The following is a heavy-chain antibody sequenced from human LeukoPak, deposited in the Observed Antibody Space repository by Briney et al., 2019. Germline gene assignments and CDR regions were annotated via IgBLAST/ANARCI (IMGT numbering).Heavy chain of an antibody. J-gene: IGHJ6*03. V-gene: IGHV1-69*05. CDR1: GGSFSSYA. Sequence: ASVKVSCKASGGSFSSYAISGVRQAPAQGLEWMGGIIPIFGTANYAQTFQGRVTITTDESTSTAYMELSSLRSEDTAVYYCARGQPYCSSTSCYQSDYYYYMDVWGKGTTVTVSS. CDR3: ARGQPYCSSTSCYQSDYYYYMDV. CDR2: IIPIFGTA. D-gene: IGHD2-2*01.